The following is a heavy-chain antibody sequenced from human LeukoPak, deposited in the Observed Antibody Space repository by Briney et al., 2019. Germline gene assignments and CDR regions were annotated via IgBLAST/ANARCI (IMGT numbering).Heavy chain of an antibody. CDR2: ISSGGST. D-gene: IGHD4-17*01. Sequence: GGSLRLSCAASGFTVSTNYMSWVRQAPGKGLEWVSVISSGGSTYYSDSVKGRFTISRDNSKNTLYLQMNSLRAEDTAVYYCARESYGGGSLDIWGQGTMVTVSS. CDR3: ARESYGGGSLDI. V-gene: IGHV3-66*01. J-gene: IGHJ3*02. CDR1: GFTVSTNY.